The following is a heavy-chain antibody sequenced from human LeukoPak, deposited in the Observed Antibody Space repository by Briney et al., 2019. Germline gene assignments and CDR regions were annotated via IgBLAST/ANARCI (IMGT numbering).Heavy chain of an antibody. D-gene: IGHD4-17*01. Sequence: PGGSLRLSCAASGFTFSSYSMNWVRQAPGKGLEWVSYISSSSSTIYYADSVKGRFTISRDNAKNSLYLQMNSLRAEDTAVYYCAKESLRNTVTMRSEADYWGQGTLVTVSS. CDR1: GFTFSSYS. CDR3: AKESLRNTVTMRSEADY. CDR2: ISSSSSTI. J-gene: IGHJ4*02. V-gene: IGHV3-48*01.